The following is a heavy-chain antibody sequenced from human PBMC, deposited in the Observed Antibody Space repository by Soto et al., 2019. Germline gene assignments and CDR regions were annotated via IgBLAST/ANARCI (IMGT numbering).Heavy chain of an antibody. CDR3: ARIVSVRDGYSLGYYYCGMDV. CDR1: GYTFTSYG. D-gene: IGHD4-4*01. V-gene: IGHV1-18*01. CDR2: ISAYNGNT. Sequence: QVQLVQSGAEVKKPGASVKVSCKASGYTFTSYGISWVRQAPGQGLEWMGWISAYNGNTNYAQKLQGRVTMTTDTSTSTAYMELRSLRSDETAVYYCARIVSVRDGYSLGYYYCGMDVRGQGTTVTVSS. J-gene: IGHJ6*02.